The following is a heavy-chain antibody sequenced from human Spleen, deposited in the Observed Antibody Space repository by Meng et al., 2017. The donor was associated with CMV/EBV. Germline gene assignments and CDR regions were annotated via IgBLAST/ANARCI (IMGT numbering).Heavy chain of an antibody. Sequence: GGSLRLSCAASGFTFGSYAMHWVRQAPGKGLEWVAVISYDGSNKYYADSVKGRFTISRDNSKNTLYLQMNSLRAEDTAVYYWARDAAGTARHYYYYYGMDVWGQGTTVTVSS. CDR3: ARDAAGTARHYYYYYGMDV. V-gene: IGHV3-30-3*01. CDR2: ISYDGSNK. CDR1: GFTFGSYA. D-gene: IGHD6-13*01. J-gene: IGHJ6*02.